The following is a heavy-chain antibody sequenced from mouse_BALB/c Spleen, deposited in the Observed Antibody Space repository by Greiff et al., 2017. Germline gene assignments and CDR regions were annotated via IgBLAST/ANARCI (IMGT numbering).Heavy chain of an antibody. CDR2: IDPENGNT. D-gene: IGHD1-2*01. J-gene: IGHJ3*01. CDR3: ATHCLRLHYWFAY. Sequence: EVQLQQSGAELVRPGASVKLSCKASGFTFTDYFMHWVKQRPEQGLEWIGCIDPENGNTIYDPKFQGKASLTADTSSNTAYLQLSSLTSEDAAVYTCATHCLRLHYWFAYWGQGTLVTVSA. V-gene: IGHV14-1*02. CDR1: GFTFTDYF.